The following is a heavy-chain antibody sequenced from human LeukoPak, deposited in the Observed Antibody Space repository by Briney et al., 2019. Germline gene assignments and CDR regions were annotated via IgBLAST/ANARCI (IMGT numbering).Heavy chain of an antibody. J-gene: IGHJ4*02. V-gene: IGHV3-23*01. CDR1: GFTFSSYA. Sequence: GGSLRLSCAASGFTFSSYAMSWVRQAPGKGLEWVSTISGSGGSTYYADSVKGRFTISRDNSKNTLYLQMNNLRAEDTAVYYCAKDRSLLVVVTVDYWGQGTLVTVSS. D-gene: IGHD3-22*01. CDR2: ISGSGGST. CDR3: AKDRSLLVVVTVDY.